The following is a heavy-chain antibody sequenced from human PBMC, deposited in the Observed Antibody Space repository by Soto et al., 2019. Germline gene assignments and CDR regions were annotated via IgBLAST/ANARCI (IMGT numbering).Heavy chain of an antibody. D-gene: IGHD2-15*01. J-gene: IGHJ6*02. CDR3: ARSPVGAAIDYYGMDV. CDR2: IHPDDSDT. V-gene: IGHV5-51*01. Sequence: AGESLKISCKGSGYIFTNYWIGWVRQMPGRGLEWMGIIHPDDSDTKYNPSFQGQVTFSADKSITTAYLHWSSLKASDTAIYYCARSPVGAAIDYYGMDVWGQGTTVTVSS. CDR1: GYIFTNYW.